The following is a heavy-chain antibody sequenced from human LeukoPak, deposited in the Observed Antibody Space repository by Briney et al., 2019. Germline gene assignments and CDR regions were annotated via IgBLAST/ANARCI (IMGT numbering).Heavy chain of an antibody. D-gene: IGHD2-15*01. CDR1: GYTFTSYG. CDR2: ISAYNGNT. CDR3: ARDRPRGYCSGGSCYFGFDY. V-gene: IGHV1-18*01. J-gene: IGHJ4*02. Sequence: SVKVSCKASGYTFTSYGISWGRQAPGQGVEWRGWISAYNGNTNYALMLLGRVTMTTDTSTSTAYMELRSLRSDDTAVYYCARDRPRGYCSGGSCYFGFDYWGQGTLVTVSS.